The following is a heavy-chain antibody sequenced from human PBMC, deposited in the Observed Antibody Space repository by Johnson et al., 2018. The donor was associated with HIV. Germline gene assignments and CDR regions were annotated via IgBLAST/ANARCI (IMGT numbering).Heavy chain of an antibody. D-gene: IGHD5-18*01. CDR3: ARDQRGGYSYGDAFDF. CDR1: GFTFSSYG. CDR2: IRFEGSNK. V-gene: IGHV3-30*02. Sequence: VQLVESGGGVVQPGGSLRLSCAASGFTFSSYGMPWVRQAPGKGLEWVAFIRFEGSNKYYAASVKGRFTLSRDNSKNTLYLQMNTLRAEDTAVYYCARDQRGGYSYGDAFDFWGQGTVVSVST. J-gene: IGHJ3*01.